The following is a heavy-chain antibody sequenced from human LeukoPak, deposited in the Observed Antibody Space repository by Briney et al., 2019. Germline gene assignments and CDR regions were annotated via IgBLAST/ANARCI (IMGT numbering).Heavy chain of an antibody. J-gene: IGHJ4*02. Sequence: GRSLRLSCAASGFTFSSYAMHWVRQAPGKGLEWVAVISYDGSNKYYADSVKGRFTISRDNSKNTLYLQMTSLRAEDTAVYYCARDLTGGYYDSSGYFFDYWGQGTLVTVSS. CDR2: ISYDGSNK. D-gene: IGHD3-22*01. CDR1: GFTFSSYA. CDR3: ARDLTGGYYDSSGYFFDY. V-gene: IGHV3-30-3*01.